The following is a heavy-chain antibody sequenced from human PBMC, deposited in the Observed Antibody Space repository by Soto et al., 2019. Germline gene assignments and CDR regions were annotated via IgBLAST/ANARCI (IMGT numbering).Heavy chain of an antibody. CDR1: GFTFSSYS. J-gene: IGHJ4*02. V-gene: IGHV3-21*01. D-gene: IGHD2-15*01. Sequence: VGSLRLSCATSGFTFSSYSMNWVRQAPGKGLEWVSSISSSSSYIYYADSVKGRFTISRDNAKNSLYLQMNSLRAEDTAVYYCARGPICSGGSCYEGGDYWGQGTLVTVSS. CDR3: ARGPICSGGSCYEGGDY. CDR2: ISSSSSYI.